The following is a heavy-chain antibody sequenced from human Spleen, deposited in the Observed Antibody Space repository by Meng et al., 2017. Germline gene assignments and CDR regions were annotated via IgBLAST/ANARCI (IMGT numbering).Heavy chain of an antibody. CDR1: GYTFPDYW. V-gene: IGHV1-2*06. Sequence: QVRVVESGAGVKKPGAAGKVSCKASGYTFPDYWLHWVRRAPGQGLEWMGRINPKSGDTHYAQKFQARVTMTGDTSISTAYMELSGLRSDDTAMYYCARDEDISAAGKLFGDYWGQGTLVTVSS. J-gene: IGHJ4*02. CDR3: ARDEDISAAGKLFGDY. CDR2: INPKSGDT. D-gene: IGHD6-25*01.